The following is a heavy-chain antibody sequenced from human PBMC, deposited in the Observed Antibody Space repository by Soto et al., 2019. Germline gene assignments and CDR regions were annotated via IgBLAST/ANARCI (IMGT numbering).Heavy chain of an antibody. V-gene: IGHV4-34*01. D-gene: IGHD3-3*01. J-gene: IGHJ6*03. CDR1: GGSFSGYY. Sequence: NPLETLSLTCAVYGGSFSGYYWSWIRQPPGKGLEWIGEIYHRGSTNYNPSPKSRVTISVDKSKNQFSLKLSSVTAADTAVYYCARIEYDFWSGYSRSVYMDVWGKGTTVTVSS. CDR3: ARIEYDFWSGYSRSVYMDV. CDR2: IYHRGST.